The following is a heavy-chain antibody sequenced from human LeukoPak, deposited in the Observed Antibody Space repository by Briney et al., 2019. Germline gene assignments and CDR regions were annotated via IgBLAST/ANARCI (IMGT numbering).Heavy chain of an antibody. D-gene: IGHD2-2*02. V-gene: IGHV1-46*01. J-gene: IGHJ4*02. Sequence: ASVKVSCKASGGTFSSYTINWVRQAPGQGLEWMGIINPSGGSTSYAQKFQGRVTMTRDTSTSAVYMELSSLRSEDTAVYYCARDYCSSTSCYTPLSAWGQGTLVTVSS. CDR1: GGTFSSYT. CDR2: INPSGGST. CDR3: ARDYCSSTSCYTPLSA.